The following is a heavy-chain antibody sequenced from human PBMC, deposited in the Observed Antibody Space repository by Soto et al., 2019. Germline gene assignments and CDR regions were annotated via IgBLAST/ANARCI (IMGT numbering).Heavy chain of an antibody. CDR1: GFSVSNNY. CDR3: ARDRGYR. V-gene: IGHV3-66*01. D-gene: IGHD5-12*01. J-gene: IGHJ3*01. CDR2: ISSGGST. Sequence: QLVESGGGLVQPGVSLRLSCAASGFSVSNNYMKGVRQAPGKGLEWVSLISSGGSTYYADSVKGRFTIARDNSKNTRFLQMNSLRVEDTAVYYCARDRGYRWGQGTMVTVSS.